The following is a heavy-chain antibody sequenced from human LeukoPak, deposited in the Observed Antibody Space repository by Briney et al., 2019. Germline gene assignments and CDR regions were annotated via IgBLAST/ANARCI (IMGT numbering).Heavy chain of an antibody. D-gene: IGHD1-26*01. CDR1: GYTFTGYY. Sequence: ALVKVSCKASGYTFTGYYMHWVRQAPGQGLEWMGWINPNSGGTNYAQKFQGRVTMTRDTSISTAYMELSRLRSDDTAVYYCARGVRRATNWFDPWGQGTLVTVSS. J-gene: IGHJ5*02. CDR3: ARGVRRATNWFDP. CDR2: INPNSGGT. V-gene: IGHV1-2*02.